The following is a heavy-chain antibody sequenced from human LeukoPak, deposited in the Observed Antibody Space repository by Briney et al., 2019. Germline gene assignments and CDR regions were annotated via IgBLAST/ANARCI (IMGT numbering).Heavy chain of an antibody. D-gene: IGHD3-9*01. V-gene: IGHV3-30-3*01. CDR1: GFTFSSYS. CDR3: ARSPYYDILAGFYYYFDY. CDR2: ISYDGSNK. Sequence: PGGSLRLSCAASGFTFSSYSMHGVRQAPGKGLEWVADISYDGSNKYYADSVKGRLTISRDNSKSTLYLQMNSLRAEDTATYYCARSPYYDILAGFYYYFDYWGQGTLVTVSS. J-gene: IGHJ4*02.